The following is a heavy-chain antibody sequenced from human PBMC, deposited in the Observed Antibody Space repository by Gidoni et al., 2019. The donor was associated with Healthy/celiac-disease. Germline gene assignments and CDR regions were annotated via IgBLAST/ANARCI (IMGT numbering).Heavy chain of an antibody. Sequence: QVQLVQSGAAVQKPEAAVKISCQAYGYTFTGYYMHWVRQAPGQGREWMGVINPNSGGTNYAQKFQGRVTMTRDTSISTAYMELSRLRSDDTAVYYCARDKMWEELPTNVDYWGQGTLVTVSS. D-gene: IGHD1-26*01. CDR2: INPNSGGT. J-gene: IGHJ4*02. CDR3: ARDKMWEELPTNVDY. CDR1: GYTFTGYY. V-gene: IGHV1-2*02.